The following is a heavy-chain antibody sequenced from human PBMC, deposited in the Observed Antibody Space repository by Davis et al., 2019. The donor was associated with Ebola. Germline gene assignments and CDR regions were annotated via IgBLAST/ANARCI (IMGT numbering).Heavy chain of an antibody. Sequence: GGSLRLSCAASGFTFSSYWMSWVRQAPGKGLEWVSSISGSGGSTYYADSVKGRFTISRDNSKVTLYLQMDSLRAEDTALYYCAKDRVRCANWGQGTLVTVSS. V-gene: IGHV3-23*01. CDR1: GFTFSSYW. D-gene: IGHD4-17*01. J-gene: IGHJ4*02. CDR3: AKDRVRCAN. CDR2: ISGSGGST.